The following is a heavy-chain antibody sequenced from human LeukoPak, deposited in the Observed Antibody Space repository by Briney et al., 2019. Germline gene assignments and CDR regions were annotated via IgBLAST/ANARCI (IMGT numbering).Heavy chain of an antibody. CDR3: ARDRQWLDAFDI. Sequence: TSETLSLTCTVSGYSISSGYYWGWIRQPPGKGLEWIGSIYHSGSTYYNPSLKSRVTISVDTSKNQFSLKLSSVTAADTAVYYCARDRQWLDAFDIWGQGTMVTVSS. CDR2: IYHSGST. J-gene: IGHJ3*02. D-gene: IGHD6-19*01. CDR1: GYSISSGYY. V-gene: IGHV4-38-2*02.